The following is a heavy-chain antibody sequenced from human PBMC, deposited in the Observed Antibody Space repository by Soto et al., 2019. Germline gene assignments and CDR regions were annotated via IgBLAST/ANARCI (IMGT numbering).Heavy chain of an antibody. V-gene: IGHV2-5*02. CDR3: AHTKIGVSAGNRVYLLDP. J-gene: IGHJ5*02. Sequence: QITLKESGPTLVKPTQTLTLTCTFSGFSLSTSDVCVGWIRQPPGKALEWLAVIFWDADKRYSPSLKNRLTISKDTSRNQVVLTMTNMDPVDTATYYCAHTKIGVSAGNRVYLLDPWGQGTLVTVSS. CDR1: GFSLSTSDVC. CDR2: IFWDADK. D-gene: IGHD6-13*01.